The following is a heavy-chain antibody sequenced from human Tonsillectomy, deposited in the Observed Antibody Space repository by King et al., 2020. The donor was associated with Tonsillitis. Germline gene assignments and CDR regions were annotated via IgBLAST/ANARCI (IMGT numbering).Heavy chain of an antibody. CDR2: IRSKAYGGTT. J-gene: IGHJ4*02. CDR3: TRVRYGGNSYFDY. V-gene: IGHV3-49*04. CDR1: GFTFGDYA. D-gene: IGHD4-23*01. Sequence: QLVQSGGGLVQPGRSPRLSCTASGFTFGDYAMSWVRQAPGKGLEWVGFIRSKAYGGTTEYAASVKGRFTISRDDSKSIAYLQMNSLKTEDTAVYYCTRVRYGGNSYFDYWGQGTLVTVSS.